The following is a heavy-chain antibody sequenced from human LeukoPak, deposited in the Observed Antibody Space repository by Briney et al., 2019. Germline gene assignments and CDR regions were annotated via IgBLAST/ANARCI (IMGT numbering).Heavy chain of an antibody. CDR2: INHGGST. D-gene: IGHD3-9*01. V-gene: IGHV4-34*01. CDR3: ARGYDVLTGFSP. Sequence: SETLSLTCVVYLGSFNDYRWSWIRQSPEKGLEWIGDINHGGSTNYNPSLQSRVTIPVDTSKNQFSLKVTSVTAADTAIYYCARGYDVLTGFSPWGHGNLVTVSS. J-gene: IGHJ5*02. CDR1: LGSFNDYR.